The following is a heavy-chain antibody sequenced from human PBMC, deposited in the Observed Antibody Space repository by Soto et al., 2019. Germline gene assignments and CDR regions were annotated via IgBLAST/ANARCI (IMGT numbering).Heavy chain of an antibody. J-gene: IGHJ4*02. CDR3: ARSTTVVTRGFDY. V-gene: IGHV4-59*01. CDR2: IYYSGST. D-gene: IGHD4-17*01. Sequence: SETLSLTCTVSGGSISSYYWSWIRQPPGKGLEWIGYIYYSGSTNYNPSLKSRVTISVDTSKNQFSLKLSSVTAADTAVYYCARSTTVVTRGFDYWGQGTLVTVSS. CDR1: GGSISSYY.